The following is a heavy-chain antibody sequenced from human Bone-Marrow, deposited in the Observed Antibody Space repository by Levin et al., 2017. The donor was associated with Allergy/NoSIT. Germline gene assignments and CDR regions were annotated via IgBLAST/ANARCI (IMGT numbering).Heavy chain of an antibody. D-gene: IGHD3-22*01. CDR1: GGSVSSGSYY. V-gene: IGHV4-61*01. J-gene: IGHJ6*02. Sequence: PSETLSLTCTVSGGSVSSGSYYWSWIRQPPGKGLEWIGYIYYSGSTNYNPSLKSRVTISVDTSKNQFSLKLSSVTAADTAVYYCAREGKMVVPNPTLYYYDYGMDVWGQGTTVTVSS. CDR3: AREGKMVVPNPTLYYYDYGMDV. CDR2: IYYSGST.